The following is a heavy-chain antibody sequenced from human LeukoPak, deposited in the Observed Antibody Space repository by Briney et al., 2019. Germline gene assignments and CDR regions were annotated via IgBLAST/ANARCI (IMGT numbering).Heavy chain of an antibody. CDR2: TFYRSKWYN. D-gene: IGHD5-18*01. J-gene: IGHJ4*02. V-gene: IGHV6-1*01. Sequence: SQTLSLTCAISGDSISSNSVTWNWIRQSPSRGLEWLGRTFYRSKWYNDYAVSVKSRITITPDTSKNQFSLQLSSVTPEDTAVYYCARDPSLSGIQLRAFDYWGQGTLVTVSS. CDR1: GDSISSNSVT. CDR3: ARDPSLSGIQLRAFDY.